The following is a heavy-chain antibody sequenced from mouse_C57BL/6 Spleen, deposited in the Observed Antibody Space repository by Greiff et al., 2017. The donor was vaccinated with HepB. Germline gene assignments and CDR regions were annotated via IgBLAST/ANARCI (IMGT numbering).Heavy chain of an antibody. J-gene: IGHJ4*01. CDR3: ARPPAYHRGDYYAMDY. D-gene: IGHD6-5*01. CDR2: ISNGGGST. V-gene: IGHV5-12*01. CDR1: GFTFSDYY. Sequence: EVMLVESGGGLVQPGGSLKLSCAASGFTFSDYYMYWVRQTPEKRLEWVAYISNGGGSTYYPDTVKGRFTISRDNAKNTLYLQMSRLKSEDTAMYYCARPPAYHRGDYYAMDYWGQGTSVTVSS.